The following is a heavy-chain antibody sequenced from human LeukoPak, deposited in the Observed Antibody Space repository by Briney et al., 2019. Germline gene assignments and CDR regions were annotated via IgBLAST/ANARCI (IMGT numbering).Heavy chain of an antibody. CDR1: GFTFSNYW. V-gene: IGHV3-7*01. CDR2: IKRDGSEK. D-gene: IGHD3-10*02. J-gene: IGHJ6*04. CDR3: AELGITMIGGV. Sequence: GGSLRLSCAASGFTFSNYWMSWVRQAPGKGLEWVASIKRDGSEKYYVDSVKGRFTISKDNAKNSLYLQMNSLRAEDTAVYYCAELGITMIGGVWGKGTTVTISS.